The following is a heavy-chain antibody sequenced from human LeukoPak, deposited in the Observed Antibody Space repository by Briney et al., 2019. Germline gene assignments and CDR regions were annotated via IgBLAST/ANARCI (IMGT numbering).Heavy chain of an antibody. V-gene: IGHV5-51*01. CDR2: IYPGDSDT. CDR1: GYSFTSYW. Sequence: GESLQISCQGSGYSFTSYWLGWVRQVPGKGLEWMGIIYPGDSDTRYSPSFQGQVTISADKSISTAYLQWRSLKAADTAMYYCARRHNSGWVDYWGQGTLVTVSS. J-gene: IGHJ4*02. D-gene: IGHD6-19*01. CDR3: ARRHNSGWVDY.